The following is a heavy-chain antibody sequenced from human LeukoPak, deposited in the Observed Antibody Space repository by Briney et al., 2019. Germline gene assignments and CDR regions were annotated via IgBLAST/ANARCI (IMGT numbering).Heavy chain of an antibody. CDR2: IYYSGST. D-gene: IGHD1-14*01. CDR1: GGSISSSSYY. CDR3: ARDKLEPPYYYYYYGMDV. Sequence: PSETLSLTCTVSGGSISSSSYYWGWIRQPPGKGLEWIGYIYYSGSTYYNPSLKSRVTISVDTSKNQFSLKLSSVTAADTAVYYCARDKLEPPYYYYYYGMDVWGQGTTVTVSS. J-gene: IGHJ6*02. V-gene: IGHV4-31*03.